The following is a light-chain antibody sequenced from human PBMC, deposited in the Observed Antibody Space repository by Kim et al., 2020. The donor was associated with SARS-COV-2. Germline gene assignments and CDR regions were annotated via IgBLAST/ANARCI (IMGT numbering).Light chain of an antibody. CDR2: WAS. CDR3: QQYYNTPRT. Sequence: DIVMTQSPDSLAVSLGERATINCKSSQSVLYNSNSKNYLAWYQQKAGQPPKLLINWASTRESGVPDRFSGSGSGTDFTLTISSLQAEDVAVYYCQQYYNTPRTFGHGTKVDIK. J-gene: IGKJ1*01. V-gene: IGKV4-1*01. CDR1: QSVLYNSNSKNY.